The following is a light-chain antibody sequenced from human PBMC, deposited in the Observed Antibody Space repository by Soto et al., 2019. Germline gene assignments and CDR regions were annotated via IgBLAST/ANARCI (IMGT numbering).Light chain of an antibody. CDR2: DAS. CDR3: QQYGSSPWT. CDR1: QSVASY. V-gene: IGKV3-20*01. Sequence: EIVLTQSPATLFLSPGERATLSCRASQSVASYLAWYQQKPGQAPRLLIYDASSRATGIPARFSGSGSGTDFTLTISRLEPEDFAVYYCQQYGSSPWTFGQGTKVDIK. J-gene: IGKJ1*01.